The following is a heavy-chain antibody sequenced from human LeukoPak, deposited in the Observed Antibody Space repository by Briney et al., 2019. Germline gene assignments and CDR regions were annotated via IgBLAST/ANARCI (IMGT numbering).Heavy chain of an antibody. CDR3: ARLGYSYGYDY. Sequence: GGSLRLSCAASGITFRSYAMNWVRQAPGKGLEWVSSISSSSSYIYYADSVKGRFTISRDNAKNSLYLQMNSLRAEDTAVYYCARLGYSYGYDYWGQGTLVTVSS. CDR1: GITFRSYA. V-gene: IGHV3-21*01. D-gene: IGHD5-18*01. J-gene: IGHJ4*02. CDR2: ISSSSSYI.